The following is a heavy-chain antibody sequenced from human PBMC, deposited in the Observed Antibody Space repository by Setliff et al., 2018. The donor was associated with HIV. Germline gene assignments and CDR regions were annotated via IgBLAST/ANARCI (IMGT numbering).Heavy chain of an antibody. V-gene: IGHV3-15*01. CDR2: IKSKTDGGTT. D-gene: IGHD5-12*01. CDR3: TTEDPWLRFGH. Sequence: GGSLRLSCAASGFTFHNVWMHWVRQAPGKGLEWVGRIKSKTDGGTTDYAAPVKGRFTISRDDSKTTLYLQMNSLKTEDTAVYYCTTEDPWLRFGHWGQGTLVTAPQ. J-gene: IGHJ5*02. CDR1: GFTFHNVW.